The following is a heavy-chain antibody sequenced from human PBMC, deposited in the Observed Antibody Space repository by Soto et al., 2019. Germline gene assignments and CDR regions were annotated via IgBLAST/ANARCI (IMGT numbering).Heavy chain of an antibody. J-gene: IGHJ4*02. CDR2: INGYNGNT. V-gene: IGHV1-18*01. CDR1: GYTFTSSG. CDR3: TRSSSGKYNFDY. D-gene: IGHD1-26*01. Sequence: QVQLVQSGAEVKKPGASVKVSCKASGYTFTSSGISWVRQAPGQGLEWMGWINGYNGNTNYAQMLQGRVTMTTDTSTSTAYMELRSLRSDDTAVYYCTRSSSGKYNFDYWGQGTLVTVSS.